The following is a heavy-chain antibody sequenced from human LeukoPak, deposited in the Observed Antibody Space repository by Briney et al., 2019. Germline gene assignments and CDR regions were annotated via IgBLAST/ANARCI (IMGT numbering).Heavy chain of an antibody. Sequence: GGSLRLSCAASGFTFSSYGMHWVRQAPGKGLEWVAVISYDGSNKYYADSVKGRFTISRDNSKNTLYLQMNSLRAEDTAVYYCAKGLSHSYDYYFDYWGQGTLVTVSS. J-gene: IGHJ4*02. CDR2: ISYDGSNK. CDR1: GFTFSSYG. CDR3: AKGLSHSYDYYFDY. D-gene: IGHD3-16*01. V-gene: IGHV3-30*18.